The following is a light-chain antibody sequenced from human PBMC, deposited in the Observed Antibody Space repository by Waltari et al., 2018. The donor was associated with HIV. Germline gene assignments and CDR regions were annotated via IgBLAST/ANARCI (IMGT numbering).Light chain of an antibody. V-gene: IGLV1-44*01. Sequence: QSLLTQQPSASGTHGQMATIACSGSPANIGTNTVNWYQHLPGTAPTLLIFSDNLRHSGVSDRFSGSKSGTSASLAISGLRSDDEAKFICASWDASLDGWVFGGGTQLTVL. CDR2: SDN. J-gene: IGLJ3*02. CDR3: ASWDASLDGWV. CDR1: PANIGTNT.